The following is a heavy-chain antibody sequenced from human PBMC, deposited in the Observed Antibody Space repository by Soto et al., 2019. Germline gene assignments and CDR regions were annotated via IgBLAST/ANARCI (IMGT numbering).Heavy chain of an antibody. V-gene: IGHV1-69*02. D-gene: IGHD7-27*01. J-gene: IGHJ4*02. Sequence: ASVKVSCKASGGTFSSYTISWVRQAPGQGLEWMGRIIPILGIANYAQKFQGRVTITADKSTSTAYMELSSLRSEDTAVYYCACTPGDRVYYFDYWGQGTLVTVSS. CDR2: IIPILGIA. CDR1: GGTFSSYT. CDR3: ACTPGDRVYYFDY.